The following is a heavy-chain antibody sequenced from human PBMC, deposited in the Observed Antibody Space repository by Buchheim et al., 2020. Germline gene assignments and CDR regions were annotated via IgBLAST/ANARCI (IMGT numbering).Heavy chain of an antibody. CDR1: GFTFSSYA. D-gene: IGHD3-22*01. Sequence: VQLVESGGGLVQPGGSLRLSCAASGFTFSSYAMHWVRQAPGKGLEWVAVISYDGSNKYYADSVKGRFTISRDNSKNTLYLQMNSLRAEDTAVYYCARDDQVNAHSSGYYYYYYGMDVWGQGTT. CDR2: ISYDGSNK. CDR3: ARDDQVNAHSSGYYYYYYGMDV. J-gene: IGHJ6*02. V-gene: IGHV3-30-3*01.